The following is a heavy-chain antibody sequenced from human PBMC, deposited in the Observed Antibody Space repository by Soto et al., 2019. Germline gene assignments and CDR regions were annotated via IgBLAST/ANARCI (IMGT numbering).Heavy chain of an antibody. CDR3: ARGRADDSSGYSAFER. D-gene: IGHD3-22*01. Sequence: ASVKVSCPASGYTFTGYYMHWVRQAPGQGLEWMGWINPNSGGTNYAQKFQGWVTMTRDTSISTAYMELSRLRSDDTAVYYCARGRADDSSGYSAFERWGKGKMVTV. CDR2: INPNSGGT. J-gene: IGHJ3*02. CDR1: GYTFTGYY. V-gene: IGHV1-2*04.